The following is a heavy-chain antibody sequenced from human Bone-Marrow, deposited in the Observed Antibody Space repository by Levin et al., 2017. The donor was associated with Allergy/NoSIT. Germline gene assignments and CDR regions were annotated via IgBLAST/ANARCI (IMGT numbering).Heavy chain of an antibody. Sequence: GASVKVSCKASGYTFTSYGISWVRQAPGQGLEWMGWISAYNGNTNYAQKLQGRVTMTTDTSTSTAYMELRSLRSDDTAVYYCAGNLYDFWSGYTPYYGMDVWGQGTTVTVSS. J-gene: IGHJ6*02. CDR2: ISAYNGNT. CDR1: GYTFTSYG. D-gene: IGHD3-3*01. V-gene: IGHV1-18*01. CDR3: AGNLYDFWSGYTPYYGMDV.